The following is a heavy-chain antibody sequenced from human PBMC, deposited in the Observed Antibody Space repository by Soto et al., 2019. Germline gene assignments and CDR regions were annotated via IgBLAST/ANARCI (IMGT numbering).Heavy chain of an antibody. CDR2: IWYDGSNK. CDR1: GFTFSSYG. V-gene: IGHV3-33*01. D-gene: IGHD3-10*01. CDR3: ARDERDSGSLDY. Sequence: QVQLVESGGGVVQPGRSLRLSCAASGFTFSSYGMHWVRQAPGKGLEWVAVIWYDGSNKYYADSVKGRFTISRDNSKNTLDLQMNSLRAEDTAVYYCARDERDSGSLDYWGQGTLGTVSS. J-gene: IGHJ4*02.